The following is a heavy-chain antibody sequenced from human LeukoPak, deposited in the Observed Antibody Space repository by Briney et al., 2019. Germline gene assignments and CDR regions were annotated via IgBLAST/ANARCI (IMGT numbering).Heavy chain of an antibody. J-gene: IGHJ4*02. CDR1: GFTFSTYW. D-gene: IGHD1-7*01. Sequence: GGSLRLSCAASGFTFSTYWMHWVRQAAGKGLVWVSRINSDGSNTSYADSVKGRFTISRDNAKNTLYLQMNSLRAEDTAVYYCARISGTYSDYWGQGTLVTVSS. CDR3: ARISGTYSDY. CDR2: INSDGSNT. V-gene: IGHV3-74*01.